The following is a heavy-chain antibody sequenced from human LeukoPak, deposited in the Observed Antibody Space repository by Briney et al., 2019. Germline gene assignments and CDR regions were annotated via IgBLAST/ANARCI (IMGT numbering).Heavy chain of an antibody. D-gene: IGHD6-6*01. J-gene: IGHJ4*02. Sequence: GGSLRLSCAASGFTFSDYYMSWIRQAPGKGLEWVSYISSSGSTIYYADSVKGRFTISRDNAKNSLYLQMNSLRAEDTAVYYCARAPEYSSSAFDYWGQGTLVTVSS. CDR3: ARAPEYSSSAFDY. V-gene: IGHV3-11*01. CDR1: GFTFSDYY. CDR2: ISSSGSTI.